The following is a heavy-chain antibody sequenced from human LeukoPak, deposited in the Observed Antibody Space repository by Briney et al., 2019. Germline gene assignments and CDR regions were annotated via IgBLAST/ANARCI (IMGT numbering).Heavy chain of an antibody. CDR3: AKEMATMNAFDI. CDR2: IYSGGST. Sequence: PGGSLRLSCAASGFTASSNYISWVRQAPGKGVEWGSVIYSGGSTDYKDSVKDRFIISRDNSKNTLYLQMNSLRAEDTAVYYCAKEMATMNAFDIWGQGTMVTVSS. CDR1: GFTASSNY. J-gene: IGHJ3*02. V-gene: IGHV3-66*01. D-gene: IGHD5-24*01.